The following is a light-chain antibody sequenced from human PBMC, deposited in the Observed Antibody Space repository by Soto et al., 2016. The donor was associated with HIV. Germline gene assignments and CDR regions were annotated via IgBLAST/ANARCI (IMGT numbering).Light chain of an antibody. V-gene: IGLV3-21*03. CDR3: QVWDRSSDVV. J-gene: IGLJ2*01. Sequence: SYELTQPPSVSVAPGKTARITCGGNNIGSESVHWYQQRPGQAPVLLVYDDSDRPSGIPERFSGSNSGNTATLTISRVEAGDEADYYCQVWDRSSDVVFGGGTKLDRP. CDR2: DDS. CDR1: NIGSES.